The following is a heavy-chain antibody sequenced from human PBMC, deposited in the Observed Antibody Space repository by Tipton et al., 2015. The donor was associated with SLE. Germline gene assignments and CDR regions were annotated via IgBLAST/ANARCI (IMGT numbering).Heavy chain of an antibody. CDR3: AGTYYGDYVWFDP. CDR1: GGSFSGYY. V-gene: IGHV4-34*01. J-gene: IGHJ5*02. CDR2: INHSGST. Sequence: LRLSCAVYGGSFSGYYWSWIRQPPGKGLEWIGEINHSGSTNYNPSLKSRATISVDTSKNQFSLKLSSVTAADTAVYYCAGTYYGDYVWFDPWGQGILVTVSS. D-gene: IGHD4-17*01.